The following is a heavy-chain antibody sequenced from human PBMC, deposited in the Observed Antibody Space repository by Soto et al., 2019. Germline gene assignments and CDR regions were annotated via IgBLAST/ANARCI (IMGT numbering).Heavy chain of an antibody. Sequence: GGSLRLSCSASVFTFSDYYMSWIRQAPGKGLEWVSYISSSGSTIYYADSVKGRFTISRDNAKNSLYLQMNSLRAEDTAVYYCAMYGYSYGYWCDPWCQGKLLTGSS. J-gene: IGHJ5*02. V-gene: IGHV3-11*01. CDR2: ISSSGSTI. D-gene: IGHD5-18*01. CDR3: AMYGYSYGYWCDP. CDR1: VFTFSDYY.